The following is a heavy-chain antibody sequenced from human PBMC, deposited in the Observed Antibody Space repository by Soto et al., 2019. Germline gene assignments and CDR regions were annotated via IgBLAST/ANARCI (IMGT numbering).Heavy chain of an antibody. J-gene: IGHJ5*02. CDR2: IYYSGST. D-gene: IGHD6-13*01. CDR1: GGSISSYY. V-gene: IGHV4-59*08. Sequence: SETLSLTCTVSGGSISSYYWSWIRQPPGKGLEWIGYIYYSGSTNYNPSLKSRVTISVDTSKNQFSLKLSSVTAADTAVYYCARYGGIIAGGEFDPWGQGTLVTVSS. CDR3: ARYGGIIAGGEFDP.